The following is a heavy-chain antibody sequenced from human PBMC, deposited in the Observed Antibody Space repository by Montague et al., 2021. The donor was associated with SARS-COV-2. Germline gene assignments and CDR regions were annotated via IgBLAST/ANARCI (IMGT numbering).Heavy chain of an antibody. V-gene: IGHV4-39*01. D-gene: IGHD3-3*01. CDR2: IYYSGST. CDR3: ARGVPLGYDFWSGYPEIGDFDY. CDR1: GGSRSSSSYY. J-gene: IGHJ4*02. Sequence: SETLSLTCTVPGGSRSSSSYYWGWIRQPPGKGWEWIGSIYYSGSTYYNSSLKSRVTISVDTSKNKFSLKLSSVTAADTAVYYCARGVPLGYDFWSGYPEIGDFDYWGQGTLVTVSS.